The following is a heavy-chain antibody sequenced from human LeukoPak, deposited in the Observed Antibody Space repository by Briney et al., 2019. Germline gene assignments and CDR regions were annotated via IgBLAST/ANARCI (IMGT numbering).Heavy chain of an antibody. J-gene: IGHJ3*02. V-gene: IGHV4-59*11. Sequence: SETLSLTCTVSGGSISSHYWSWIRQPPGKGLEWIGYIHHRGSTNDNPSLKSRVTMSLDTPKNQFSLKLSSVTAADTAVYYCARDRDIVVVVVSDAFDIWGQGTMVTVSS. D-gene: IGHD2-15*01. CDR3: ARDRDIVVVVVSDAFDI. CDR1: GGSISSHY. CDR2: IHHRGST.